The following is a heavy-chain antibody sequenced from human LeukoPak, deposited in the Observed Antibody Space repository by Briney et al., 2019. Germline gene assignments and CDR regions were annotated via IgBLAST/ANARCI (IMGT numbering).Heavy chain of an antibody. V-gene: IGHV1-18*01. J-gene: IGHJ5*02. CDR3: AREIYDILTGYNPYNWFDP. D-gene: IGHD3-9*01. CDR2: ISAYNGNT. Sequence: APVKVSCKASGYTFTSYGISWVRQAPGQGLEWMGWISAYNGNTDYAQKLQGRVTMTTDTSTSTAYMELRSLRSDDTAVYYCAREIYDILTGYNPYNWFDPWGQGTLVTVSS. CDR1: GYTFTSYG.